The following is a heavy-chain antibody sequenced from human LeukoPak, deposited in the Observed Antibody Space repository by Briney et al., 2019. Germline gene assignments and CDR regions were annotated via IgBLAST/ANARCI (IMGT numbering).Heavy chain of an antibody. Sequence: SETLSLTCAVYGESLSKYYWTWIRQSPGKGLEWIGEINHRGSTNLNPSLKSRVTLSVDTSKHQFSLKLTSMTAADAAVYYCASSVGSTDYWGQGTLVTVST. D-gene: IGHD1-26*01. CDR3: ASSVGSTDY. CDR2: INHRGST. CDR1: GESLSKYY. J-gene: IGHJ4*02. V-gene: IGHV4-34*01.